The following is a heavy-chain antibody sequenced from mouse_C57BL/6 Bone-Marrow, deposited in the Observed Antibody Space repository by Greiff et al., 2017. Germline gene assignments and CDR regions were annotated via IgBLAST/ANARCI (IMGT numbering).Heavy chain of an antibody. D-gene: IGHD4-1*01. J-gene: IGHJ2*01. Sequence: EVQLQQSGPVLVKPGASVKMSCKASGYTFTDYYMNWVKQSHGKSLEWIGVINPYNGGTSYNQKFKGKATLTVDKSSSTAYMELNSLTSEDSAVYYCAIFGKGDYFDYWGQGTTLTVSS. CDR1: GYTFTDYY. CDR2: INPYNGGT. V-gene: IGHV1-19*01. CDR3: AIFGKGDYFDY.